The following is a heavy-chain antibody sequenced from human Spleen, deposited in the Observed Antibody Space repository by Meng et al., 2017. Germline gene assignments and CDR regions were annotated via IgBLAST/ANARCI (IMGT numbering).Heavy chain of an antibody. J-gene: IGHJ4*02. CDR2: FDPEDGEA. CDR1: GYTFTGYY. CDR3: ATRGNPYLNC. Sequence: ASVKVSCKASGYTFTGYYMHWVRQAPGKGLEWMGGFDPEDGEAIYAQKFQGRITMTTDTFTSTAYMELRNLRSDDTAVYYCATRGNPYLNCWGQGTLVTVSS. V-gene: IGHV1-24*01.